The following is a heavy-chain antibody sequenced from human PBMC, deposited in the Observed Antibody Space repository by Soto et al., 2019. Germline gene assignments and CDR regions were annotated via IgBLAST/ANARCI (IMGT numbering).Heavy chain of an antibody. V-gene: IGHV1-69*01. Sequence: QVQLTQSGAEVKKPGSSLKVSCKASGGSFSTYLFNWVRQAPGQGLEWMGGIIPIFETTHYAQKFQGRLTITADDSSTTAYMELPRLTSADTAVYYCARANWNGSFDFWGQGTQVTVPS. CDR2: IIPIFETT. CDR3: ARANWNGSFDF. CDR1: GGSFSTYL. J-gene: IGHJ4*02. D-gene: IGHD1-1*01.